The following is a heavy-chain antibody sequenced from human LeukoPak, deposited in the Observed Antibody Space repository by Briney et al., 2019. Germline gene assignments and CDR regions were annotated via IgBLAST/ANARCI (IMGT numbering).Heavy chain of an antibody. CDR3: ARKSDYDSSGYYPVYY. Sequence: PGGSLRLSCAASGFTFSDYYMSWIRQAPGKGLEWVSYISSSGSTIYYADSVKGRFTISRDNAKNSLYLQMNSLRAEDTAVYYCARKSDYDSSGYYPVYYWGQGTLVTVSS. V-gene: IGHV3-11*01. CDR1: GFTFSDYY. J-gene: IGHJ4*02. CDR2: ISSSGSTI. D-gene: IGHD3-22*01.